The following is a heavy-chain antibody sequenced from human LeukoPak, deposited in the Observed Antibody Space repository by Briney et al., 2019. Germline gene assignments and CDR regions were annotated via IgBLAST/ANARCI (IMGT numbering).Heavy chain of an antibody. V-gene: IGHV3-23*01. J-gene: IGHJ4*02. CDR2: IRGSGGST. Sequence: GGSLRLSCAASGFTFSSYAMSLVRQAPGKGLEWVSAIRGSGGSTHYADPVKGRFTISRDNSKNTLYLQMNSLRAEDTAVYYCAKGSGTAEEYWGQGTLVTVSS. CDR1: GFTFSSYA. D-gene: IGHD6-25*01. CDR3: AKGSGTAEEY.